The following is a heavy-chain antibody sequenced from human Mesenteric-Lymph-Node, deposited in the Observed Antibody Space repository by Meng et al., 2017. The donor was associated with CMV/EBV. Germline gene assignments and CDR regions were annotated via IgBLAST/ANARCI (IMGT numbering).Heavy chain of an antibody. J-gene: IGHJ4*02. D-gene: IGHD3-22*01. CDR2: ISNGGGMT. Sequence: GESLKISCAASGFSFSIYAMTWVRQAPGKGLQWVSRISNGGGMTYYADSVKGRFTISRDNSKNTLYLQMNSLRAEDTAVYYCAKYYYDSGAYWPDYWGQGTLVTVSS. V-gene: IGHV3-23*01. CDR1: GFSFSIYA. CDR3: AKYYYDSGAYWPDY.